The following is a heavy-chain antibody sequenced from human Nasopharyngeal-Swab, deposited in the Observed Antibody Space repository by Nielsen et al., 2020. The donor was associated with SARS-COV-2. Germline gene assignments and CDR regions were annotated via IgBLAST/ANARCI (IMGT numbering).Heavy chain of an antibody. CDR3: ARDGLDYDFWSAYFMDV. CDR2: ISSSSSYI. D-gene: IGHD3-3*01. CDR1: GFTLINYN. J-gene: IGHJ6*02. V-gene: IGHV3-21*01. Sequence: GESRTISCAASGFTLINYNFTWVRTPPGRGLEWVSSISSSSSYIYYADSVRGRFTISRDNAKNSLYLQMNSLRAEDTAVYYCARDGLDYDFWSAYFMDVWGQGTTVTVSS.